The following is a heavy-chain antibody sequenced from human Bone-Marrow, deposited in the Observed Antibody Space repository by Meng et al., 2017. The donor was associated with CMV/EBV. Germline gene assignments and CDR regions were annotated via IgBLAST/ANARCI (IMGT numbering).Heavy chain of an antibody. CDR2: INPNSGGT. J-gene: IGHJ5*02. Sequence: ASVKVSCKASGYTFTGYYMHWVRQAPGQGLEWMGWINPNSGGTNYAQKFQGRVTMTRDTSISTASMELRRLRSDDTAVYYCASGYCSSTSCKGYDSSGYYSFDPWGQGTLVTVSS. CDR3: ASGYCSSTSCKGYDSSGYYSFDP. D-gene: IGHD2-2*01. V-gene: IGHV1-2*02. CDR1: GYTFTGYY.